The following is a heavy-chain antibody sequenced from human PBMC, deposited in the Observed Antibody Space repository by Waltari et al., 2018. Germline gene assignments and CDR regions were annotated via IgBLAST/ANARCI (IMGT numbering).Heavy chain of an antibody. J-gene: IGHJ4*02. CDR2: ISSRLKTI. CDR3: ATRYGSSSMDY. Sequence: EVQLVESGGGVVQTGGSLRLSCAASGFTFSHYEMKWVRQAPGRGLVWMASISSRLKTIYYADYVKVRFTISRDNAKNSLHLQMNSLRAEDTAVYYCATRYGSSSMDYWGQGTLVTVSS. V-gene: IGHV3-48*03. CDR1: GFTFSHYE. D-gene: IGHD6-6*01.